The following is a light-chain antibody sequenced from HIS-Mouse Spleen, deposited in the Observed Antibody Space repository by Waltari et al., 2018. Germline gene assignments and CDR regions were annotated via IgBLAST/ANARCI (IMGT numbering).Light chain of an antibody. CDR3: QQRSNWLT. CDR2: DAS. Sequence: EIVLTQSPATLSLSPVERATLSCRASQCVSSYLSWYQQKPGQAPRLLIYDASNRATGIPARFSGSGSGTDFTLTISSLEPEDFAVYYCQQRSNWLTFGGGTKVEIK. CDR1: QCVSSY. J-gene: IGKJ4*01. V-gene: IGKV3-11*01.